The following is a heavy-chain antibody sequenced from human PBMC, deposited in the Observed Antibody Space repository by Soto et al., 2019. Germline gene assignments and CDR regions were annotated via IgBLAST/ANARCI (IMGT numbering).Heavy chain of an antibody. Sequence: QVQLQESGPGLVKPSQTLSLTCTVSAGSISSGDYYWSWFRQPPGKGLEWIGYIYYSGSTYYNPSLKSRVTISVDTSKNQFSLNLSSVTAADTAVYYCAKAPFSITIFGVSGMDVWGRGTTVTVSS. CDR1: AGSISSGDYY. V-gene: IGHV4-30-4*01. CDR3: AKAPFSITIFGVSGMDV. CDR2: IYYSGST. J-gene: IGHJ6*02. D-gene: IGHD3-3*01.